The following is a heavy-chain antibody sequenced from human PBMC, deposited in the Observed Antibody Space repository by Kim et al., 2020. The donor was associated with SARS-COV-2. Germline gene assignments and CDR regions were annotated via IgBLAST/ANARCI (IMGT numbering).Heavy chain of an antibody. V-gene: IGHV4-34*01. CDR3: AGGRELRPPYYYYYMDV. CDR1: GGSFSGYY. Sequence: SETLSLTCAVYGGSFSGYYWSWIRQPPGKGLEWIGEITHSGSTNYNPSRKSRGTITVDTSKNQFPLKLSSVTAADTAVDYCAGGRELRPPYYYYYMDVWGKGTTVTVSS. D-gene: IGHD1-7*01. J-gene: IGHJ6*03. CDR2: ITHSGST.